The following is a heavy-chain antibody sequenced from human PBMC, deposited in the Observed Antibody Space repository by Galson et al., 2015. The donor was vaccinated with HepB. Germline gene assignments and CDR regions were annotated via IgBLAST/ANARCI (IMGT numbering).Heavy chain of an antibody. J-gene: IGHJ6*03. D-gene: IGHD2-15*01. CDR1: GGSLSNSNYY. Sequence: TLSLTCTVSGGSLSNSNYYWGWIRQPPGKGLEWIGHIYYSGSTSYNPSLKSRVTMSVDTSKNQFSLKLSSVTAADTTVYYCARVLRYSFYMDVWGKGTTVTVSS. V-gene: IGHV4-39*01. CDR2: IYYSGST. CDR3: ARVLRYSFYMDV.